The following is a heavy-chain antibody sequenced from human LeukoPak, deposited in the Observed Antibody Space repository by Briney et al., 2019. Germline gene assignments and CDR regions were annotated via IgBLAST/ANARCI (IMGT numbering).Heavy chain of an antibody. D-gene: IGHD3-10*01. CDR1: GGTFSSYT. J-gene: IGHJ4*02. CDR2: IIPIFGTA. V-gene: IGHV1-69*13. Sequence: SVKVSCKASGGTFSSYTFSWVRQAPGQGLEWMGGIIPIFGTANYAQKFQGRVTITADESTSTAYMELSSLRSEDTAVYYCASASHITMLRGANDYWGQGTLVTVSS. CDR3: ASASHITMLRGANDY.